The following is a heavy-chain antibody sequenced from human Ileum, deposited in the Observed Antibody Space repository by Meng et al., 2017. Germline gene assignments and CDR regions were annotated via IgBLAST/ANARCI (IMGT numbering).Heavy chain of an antibody. Sequence: SVKVSCKASGGTFSSYAISWVRQAPGQGLEWMGGIIPIFGTANYAQKFQGRVTITADKSTSTAYMELSSLRSEDTAVYYCARGATYYYDSSGYYSNWYFDLWGRGTLVTGSS. CDR1: GGTFSSYA. V-gene: IGHV1-69*06. CDR2: IIPIFGTA. D-gene: IGHD3-22*01. J-gene: IGHJ2*01. CDR3: ARGATYYYDSSGYYSNWYFDL.